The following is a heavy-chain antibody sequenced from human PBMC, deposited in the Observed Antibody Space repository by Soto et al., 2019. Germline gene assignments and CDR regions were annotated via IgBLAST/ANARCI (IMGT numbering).Heavy chain of an antibody. CDR1: GYTFTSYD. D-gene: IGHD6-6*01. CDR2: MNPNSGNT. CDR3: ARVGAARRYYYYYMDV. Sequence: ASVKVSCKASGYTFTSYDINWVRQATGQGLEWMGWMNPNSGNTGYAQKFQGRVTMTRNTSISTAYMELSSLRSEDTAVYYCARVGAARRYYYYYMDVWGKGTTVTVSS. V-gene: IGHV1-8*01. J-gene: IGHJ6*03.